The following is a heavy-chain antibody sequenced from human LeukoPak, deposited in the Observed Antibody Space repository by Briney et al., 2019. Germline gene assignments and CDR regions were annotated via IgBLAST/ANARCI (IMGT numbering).Heavy chain of an antibody. CDR3: ARDLGGYSSSVLDY. CDR1: GYTFTNYG. J-gene: IGHJ4*02. Sequence: ASVKVSCKASGYTFTNYGITWVRQAPGQGLEWMGWISAYNGNTNYAQKLQGRVTMTTDTSTSIAYMELRSLRSDDTAVYYCARDLGGYSSSVLDYWGQGTLVTVSS. CDR2: ISAYNGNT. V-gene: IGHV1-18*01. D-gene: IGHD6-6*01.